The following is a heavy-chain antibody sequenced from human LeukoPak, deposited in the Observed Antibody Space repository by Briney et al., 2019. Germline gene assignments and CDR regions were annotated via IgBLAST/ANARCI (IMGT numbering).Heavy chain of an antibody. CDR1: GYSISSGYY. CDR2: IYHSGST. V-gene: IGHV4-38-2*02. Sequence: SETLSLTCTVSGYSISSGYYWGWIRQPPGKGLEWIGSIYHSGSTFYNPSLKSRVTISVDTSKNQFSLKLTSVTAADTAVYYCARRALYNWNYVLFDYWGQGTLVTVSS. D-gene: IGHD1-7*01. CDR3: ARRALYNWNYVLFDY. J-gene: IGHJ4*02.